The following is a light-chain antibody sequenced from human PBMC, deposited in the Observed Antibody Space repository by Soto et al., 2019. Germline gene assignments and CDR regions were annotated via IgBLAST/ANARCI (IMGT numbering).Light chain of an antibody. CDR1: QNIATY. CDR3: QQTYNTPLT. CDR2: TAS. Sequence: DIQMTQSPSSLSASVGDRVTITCRASQNIATYFNXXQQTPGKAPKLLIYTASTLQSGVTARLSGSRSGTECTLTISSLQAADFATFYCQQTYNTPLTFGGGTKVDIK. V-gene: IGKV1-39*01. J-gene: IGKJ4*01.